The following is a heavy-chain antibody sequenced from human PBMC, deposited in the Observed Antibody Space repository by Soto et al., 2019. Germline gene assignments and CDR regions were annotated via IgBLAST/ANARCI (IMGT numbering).Heavy chain of an antibody. CDR3: ARDGGWVRYEWDCSSTSCYGMDV. V-gene: IGHV4-31*03. Sequence: QVQLQESGPGLVKPSQTLSLTCTVSGGSISSGGYYWSWISQHPGKGLEWIGYIYYSGSTYYNPSLKSRVTISVDTSKNQFSLKLSSVPAAETAVYYCARDGGWVRYEWDCSSTSCYGMDVWGQGTTVTVSS. CDR2: IYYSGST. D-gene: IGHD2-2*01. CDR1: GGSISSGGYY. J-gene: IGHJ6*02.